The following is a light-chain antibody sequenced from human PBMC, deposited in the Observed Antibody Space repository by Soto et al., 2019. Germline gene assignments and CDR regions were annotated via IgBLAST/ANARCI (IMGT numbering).Light chain of an antibody. V-gene: IGLV2-11*01. CDR2: DVS. CDR1: SSDVGGYNY. CDR3: CSYAGRYYV. Sequence: QPVLTQPRSVSGSPGQSVTISCTGTSSDVGGYNYVSWYQQHPGKAPKLMIYDVSKRPSGVPDRFSGSKSGNTASLTISGLQAEDEADYYCCSYAGRYYVFGTGTKLTVL. J-gene: IGLJ1*01.